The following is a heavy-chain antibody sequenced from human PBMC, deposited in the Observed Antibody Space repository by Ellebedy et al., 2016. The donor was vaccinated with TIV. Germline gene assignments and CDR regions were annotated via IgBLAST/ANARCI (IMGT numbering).Heavy chain of an antibody. Sequence: AASVKVSCKASGDILSSYAISWVRQAPGQGLEWMGGVIPIIGAVNYAQDFQGRVTIPADAFTYTSHMLLSSLRSDDTAIYYCVRIEDGGWALDHWGQGTLVTVSS. J-gene: IGHJ4*02. V-gene: IGHV1-69*13. CDR3: VRIEDGGWALDH. CDR1: GDILSSYA. D-gene: IGHD6-19*01. CDR2: VIPIIGAV.